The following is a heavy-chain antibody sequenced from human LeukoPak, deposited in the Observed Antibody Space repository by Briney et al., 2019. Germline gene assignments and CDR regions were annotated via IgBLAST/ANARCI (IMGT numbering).Heavy chain of an antibody. V-gene: IGHV3-23*01. CDR2: ISGSGGST. D-gene: IGHD3-10*01. CDR3: AKEYGTGSYSDFDY. CDR1: GFISSSCA. J-gene: IGHJ4*02. Sequence: GGSLRLSCTASGFISSSCAMTRGRQAPGHVLQGFSTISGSGGSTYYATSVNGRLTISRENSKNTPNLHINSPIAEHTAVYYCAKEYGTGSYSDFDYWGQGTLVTVSS.